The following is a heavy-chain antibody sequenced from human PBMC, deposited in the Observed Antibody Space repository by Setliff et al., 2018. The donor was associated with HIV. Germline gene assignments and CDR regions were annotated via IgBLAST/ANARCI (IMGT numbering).Heavy chain of an antibody. CDR2: IYHSGST. V-gene: IGHV4-38-2*01. Sequence: PSETLSLTCAVSGYSISSGYYWGWIRQPPGKGLEWIGTIYHSGSTYYNPSLKSRVTISVDTSKNQFSLKLSSVTAADTAAYYCARQFEISGVVIGNWFDPWGQGSLVTVSS. CDR1: GYSISSGYY. D-gene: IGHD3-3*01. CDR3: ARQFEISGVVIGNWFDP. J-gene: IGHJ5*02.